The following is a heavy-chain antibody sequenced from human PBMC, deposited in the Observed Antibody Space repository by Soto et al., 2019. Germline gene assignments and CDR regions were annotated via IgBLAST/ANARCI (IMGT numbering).Heavy chain of an antibody. D-gene: IGHD3-3*01. CDR1: GFTFGSYA. V-gene: IGHV3-64D*08. Sequence: GGSLRLSCSASGFTFGSYAMHWVRQAPGKGLEYVSAISSNGGSTYYADSVKGRFTISRDNSKNTLYLQMSSLRAEDTAVYYCVKDKVPGNYDFWSGYYYYGMDVWGQGTTVTVSS. CDR2: ISSNGGST. CDR3: VKDKVPGNYDFWSGYYYYGMDV. J-gene: IGHJ6*02.